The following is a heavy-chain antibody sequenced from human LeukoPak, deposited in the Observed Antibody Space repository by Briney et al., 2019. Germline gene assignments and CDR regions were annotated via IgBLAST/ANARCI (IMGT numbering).Heavy chain of an antibody. CDR1: GVTFSDYA. D-gene: IGHD2-15*01. V-gene: IGHV3-23*01. CDR2: ISGRGDST. Sequence: GGSLRLSCAASGVTFSDYAMSWVRQAPGKGLEWVSDISGRGDSTYYADSVKGRFTISRDKSKNTVYLQMNSLRADDTAVYYCAILGYCSGGSCYHAIYFDYWGEGTLVTV. J-gene: IGHJ4*02. CDR3: AILGYCSGGSCYHAIYFDY.